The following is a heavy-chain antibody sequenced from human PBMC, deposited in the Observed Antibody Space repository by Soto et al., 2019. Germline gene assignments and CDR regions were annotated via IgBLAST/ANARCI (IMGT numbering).Heavy chain of an antibody. CDR1: GYTFTSYA. Sequence: SVKVSCKASGYTFTSYAMHWVRQAPGQRLEWMGGIIPIFGTANYAQKFQGRVTITADESTSTAYMELSSLRSEDTAVYYCARGNDFWSGYYNNWFDPWGQGTLVTAPQ. J-gene: IGHJ5*02. V-gene: IGHV1-69*13. CDR2: IIPIFGTA. D-gene: IGHD3-3*01. CDR3: ARGNDFWSGYYNNWFDP.